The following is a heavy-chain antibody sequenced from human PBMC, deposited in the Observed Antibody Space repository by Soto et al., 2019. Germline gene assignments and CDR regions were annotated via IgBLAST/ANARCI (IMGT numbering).Heavy chain of an antibody. CDR2: ISTFNGAT. D-gene: IGHD6-19*01. CDR3: ARLYSRGWPLSYYDY. CDR1: GYSFTCFG. Sequence: AGVPGSLAASGYSFTCFGISWVRQAPGPVLEWMGWISTFNGATNYAQKFKDRITMTTDTTTSTAYMELRRVRSDDTAVYYGARLYSRGWPLSYYDYWGQGTLVTVSS. J-gene: IGHJ4*02. V-gene: IGHV1-18*01.